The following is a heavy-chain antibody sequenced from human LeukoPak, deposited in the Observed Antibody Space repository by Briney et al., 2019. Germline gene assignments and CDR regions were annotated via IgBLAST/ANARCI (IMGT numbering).Heavy chain of an antibody. J-gene: IGHJ5*02. CDR1: GYTFTSYG. V-gene: IGHV1-18*01. CDR3: ARGMSYYDFWSGPWFDP. CDR2: ISAYNGNT. Sequence: GASVKVSCKASGYTFTSYGISWVRQAPGQGLEWMGWISAYNGNTNYAQKLQGRVTITTDESTSTAYMELSSLRSEDTAVYYCARGMSYYDFWSGPWFDPWGQGTLVTVSS. D-gene: IGHD3-3*01.